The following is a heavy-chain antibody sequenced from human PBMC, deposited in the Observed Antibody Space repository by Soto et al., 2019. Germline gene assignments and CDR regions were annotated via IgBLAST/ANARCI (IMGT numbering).Heavy chain of an antibody. CDR2: IYHTGNA. CDR1: GGSISSSRCH. J-gene: IGHJ5*02. V-gene: IGHV4-39*01. CDR3: ARDFFDSSDYTTNWFDP. Sequence: TSETLSLTCTVSGGSISSSRCHWAWIRQPPGEGLEWIGSIYHTGNAYYNPSLKSRVTISVDTSKNQFSLKLTSVTAADAALYYCARDFFDSSDYTTNWFDPWGQGTLVTVSS. D-gene: IGHD3-22*01.